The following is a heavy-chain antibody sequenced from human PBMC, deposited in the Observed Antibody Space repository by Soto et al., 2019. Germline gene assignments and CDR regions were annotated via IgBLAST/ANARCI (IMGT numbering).Heavy chain of an antibody. D-gene: IGHD3-22*01. Sequence: PGGSLRLSCAASGFTFSNAWINWVRQAPGKGLEWVGRIKSKTDGGTTDYAEPVKGRIAISRDDSNKKVYLQMNSLKIEDKAVFYCTTDSYSTIIIVRFDYWGHGTLVTVSS. CDR2: IKSKTDGGTT. J-gene: IGHJ4*01. V-gene: IGHV3-15*07. CDR3: TTDSYSTIIIVRFDY. CDR1: GFTFSNAW.